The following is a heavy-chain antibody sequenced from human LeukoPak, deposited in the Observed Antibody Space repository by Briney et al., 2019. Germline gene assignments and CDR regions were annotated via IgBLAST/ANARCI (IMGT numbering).Heavy chain of an antibody. CDR1: GFTFSSYA. J-gene: IGHJ4*02. CDR2: ISGSGDNT. V-gene: IGHV3-23*01. D-gene: IGHD5-18*01. Sequence: SGGSLRLSCAASGFTFSSYAMSWVRQAPGKGLEWVSGISGSGDNTYYADSVKGRFTISRDNSKNTLYLQTNSLRAEDTAVYYCAKVPVTDYRGQGTLVTVSS. CDR3: AKVPVTDY.